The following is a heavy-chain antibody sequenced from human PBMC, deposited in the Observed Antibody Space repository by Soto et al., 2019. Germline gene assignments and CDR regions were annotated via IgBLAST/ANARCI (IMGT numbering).Heavy chain of an antibody. CDR3: AREGPAPYYFYGMDV. Sequence: QVQLVQSGGEVKKPGASVKVSCKTSGYSFTTYGISWVRQAPGQGLEWMGWIIGYNGNTNYAQKFQGRVTMTTDTSTSTAYMELRSLRSDDTAVYYCAREGPAPYYFYGMDVWGQGPTVTVSS. CDR1: GYSFTTYG. J-gene: IGHJ6*02. V-gene: IGHV1-18*01. CDR2: IIGYNGNT.